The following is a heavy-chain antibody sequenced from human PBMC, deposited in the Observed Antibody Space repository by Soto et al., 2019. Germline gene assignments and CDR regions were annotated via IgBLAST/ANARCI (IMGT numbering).Heavy chain of an antibody. Sequence: GGSLILSCAASGFTFSSYAMSWVRQAPGKGLEWVSAISGSGGSTYYADSVKGRFTISRDNSKNTLYLQMNSLRAEDTAVYYGAKSPDSGGDFDYWGQGTLVTVS. D-gene: IGHD4-17*01. V-gene: IGHV3-23*01. CDR1: GFTFSSYA. CDR3: AKSPDSGGDFDY. J-gene: IGHJ4*02. CDR2: ISGSGGST.